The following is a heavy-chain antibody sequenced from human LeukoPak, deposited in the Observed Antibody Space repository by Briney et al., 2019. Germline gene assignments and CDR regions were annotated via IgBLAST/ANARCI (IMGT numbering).Heavy chain of an antibody. CDR2: INHSGST. J-gene: IGHJ4*02. CDR1: DGSFRGYF. V-gene: IGHV4-34*01. Sequence: PSETLSLTCAVYDGSFRGYFWSWLRLPPGKGLEWIGDINHSGSTDYNPSLKSRVTIEVDTSKKQSSLNLRSVTAADTAVYYCARGGAVGATYLLLDYWGQGTVVTVSS. D-gene: IGHD2-15*01. CDR3: ARGGAVGATYLLLDY.